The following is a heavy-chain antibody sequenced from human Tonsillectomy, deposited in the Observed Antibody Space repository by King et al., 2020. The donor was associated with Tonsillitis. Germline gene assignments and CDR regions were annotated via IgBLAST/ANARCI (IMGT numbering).Heavy chain of an antibody. D-gene: IGHD6-13*01. J-gene: IGHJ4*02. CDR1: GGSISSYY. CDR2: IHYSGST. Sequence: VQLQESGPGLMKPSETLSLTCTVSGGSISSYYWSWIRQSPGKGLEWIGYIHYSGSTNYNPSLKSRATILIDTSKNQFSLKLTSVTAADTAVYYCARGEHSTSWQGLFLEYWGQGTLVTVSS. V-gene: IGHV4-59*01. CDR3: ARGEHSTSWQGLFLEY.